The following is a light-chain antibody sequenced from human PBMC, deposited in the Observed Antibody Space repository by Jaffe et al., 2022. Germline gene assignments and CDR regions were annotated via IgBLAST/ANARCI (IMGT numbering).Light chain of an antibody. CDR3: QSYDNSLSALV. Sequence: QSALTQPPSVSGAPGQRVTLSCTGSSSNIGADHDVHWYQQLPGTAPKLLIYGNTNRPSGVPDRFSGSKSGTSASLVITCLQAEDEADYYCQSYDNSLSALVFGEGTKLTV. CDR2: GNT. J-gene: IGLJ3*02. CDR1: SSNIGADHD. V-gene: IGLV1-40*01.